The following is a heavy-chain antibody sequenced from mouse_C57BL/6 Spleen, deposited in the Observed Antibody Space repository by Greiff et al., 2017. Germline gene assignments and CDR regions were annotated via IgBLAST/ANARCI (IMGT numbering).Heavy chain of an antibody. Sequence: EVQLQQSGPELVKPGASVKISCKASGYSFTGYYMNRVKQSPAKSLEWIGEINPSTGGTTYNQKFKAKATLTVDKSSSTAYMQLKSLSSEDSAVYYGARVSTMVTTTGAWFAYWGQGTLVTVSA. D-gene: IGHD2-2*01. V-gene: IGHV1-42*01. CDR1: GYSFTGYY. CDR2: INPSTGGT. CDR3: ARVSTMVTTTGAWFAY. J-gene: IGHJ3*01.